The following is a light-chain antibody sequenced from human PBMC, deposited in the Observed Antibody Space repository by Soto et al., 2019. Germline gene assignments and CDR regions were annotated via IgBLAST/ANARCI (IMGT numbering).Light chain of an antibody. Sequence: QSALTQPPSASGSPGQSVTISCTGTSSDVGGYNYVSWYQQHPGKAPKVLIYEVTKRPSGVPGRFSGSKSGDTASLTVSGLQAEEEATYYCASYAGSNNYVFGTGTKVTVL. J-gene: IGLJ1*01. V-gene: IGLV2-8*01. CDR3: ASYAGSNNYV. CDR1: SSDVGGYNY. CDR2: EVT.